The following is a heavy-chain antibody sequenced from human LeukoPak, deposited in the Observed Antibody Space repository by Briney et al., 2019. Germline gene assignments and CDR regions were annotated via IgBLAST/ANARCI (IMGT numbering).Heavy chain of an antibody. CDR3: ARHDWFDP. CDR2: MYSDGRT. CDR1: GFTVSSDY. J-gene: IGHJ5*02. Sequence: GGSLRLSCAVSGFTVSSDYTSWVRQAPGKGLEWVSVMYSDGRTYYADSVKGRFTISRDISMNALYLQMNSLRPEDTAIYYCARHDWFDPWGQGTLVTVSS. V-gene: IGHV3-66*04.